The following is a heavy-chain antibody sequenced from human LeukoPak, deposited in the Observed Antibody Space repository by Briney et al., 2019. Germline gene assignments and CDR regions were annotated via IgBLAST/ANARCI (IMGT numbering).Heavy chain of an antibody. CDR3: ARSDTAMELFDY. Sequence: ASVKVSCKASGYTFTSYAMHWVRQGPGQRLEWMGWINAGNGNTKYSQKFQGRVTITRDTSASTAYMELSSLRSEDTAVYYCARSDTAMELFDYWGQGTLVTVSS. J-gene: IGHJ4*02. CDR1: GYTFTSYA. CDR2: INAGNGNT. V-gene: IGHV1-3*01. D-gene: IGHD5-18*01.